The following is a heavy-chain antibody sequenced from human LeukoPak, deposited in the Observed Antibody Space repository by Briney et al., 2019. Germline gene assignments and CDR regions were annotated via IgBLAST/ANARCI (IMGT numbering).Heavy chain of an antibody. Sequence: PGRSLRLSCAASGSTFDDYAMHWVRQAPGKGLEWVSGISWNSGSIGYADSVKGRFTISRDNAKNSLYLQMNSLRAEDTALYYCAKAYNWNYVGYFDYWGQGTLVTVSS. CDR1: GSTFDDYA. J-gene: IGHJ4*02. CDR3: AKAYNWNYVGYFDY. CDR2: ISWNSGSI. D-gene: IGHD1-7*01. V-gene: IGHV3-9*01.